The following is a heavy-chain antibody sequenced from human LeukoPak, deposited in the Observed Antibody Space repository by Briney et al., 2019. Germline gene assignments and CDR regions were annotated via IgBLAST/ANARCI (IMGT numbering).Heavy chain of an antibody. V-gene: IGHV3-23*01. Sequence: GGSLRLSCAASGFTFSSYAMSWVRQAPGKGLEWVSAISGSGGGTYYADSVKGRFTISRDNSKNTLYLQMNSLRAEDTAVYYCANSRPDHAAYYYMDVWGKGTTVTVSS. CDR2: ISGSGGGT. J-gene: IGHJ6*03. CDR1: GFTFSSYA. D-gene: IGHD1-14*01. CDR3: ANSRPDHAAYYYMDV.